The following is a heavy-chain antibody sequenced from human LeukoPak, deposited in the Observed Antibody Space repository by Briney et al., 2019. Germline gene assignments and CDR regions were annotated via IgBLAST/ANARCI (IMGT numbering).Heavy chain of an antibody. CDR2: IKSKTDGGTT. CDR3: TTDEYYYGSGSLQSMDYYYHGMDV. CDR1: GFAFSNAW. Sequence: PGGSLRLSCAASGFAFSNAWMSWVRQAPGKGLEWVGRIKSKTDGGTTDYAAPVKGRFTISRDDSKNTLYLQMNSLKTEDTAVYYCTTDEYYYGSGSLQSMDYYYHGMDVWGQGTTVTVSS. J-gene: IGHJ6*02. D-gene: IGHD3-10*01. V-gene: IGHV3-15*01.